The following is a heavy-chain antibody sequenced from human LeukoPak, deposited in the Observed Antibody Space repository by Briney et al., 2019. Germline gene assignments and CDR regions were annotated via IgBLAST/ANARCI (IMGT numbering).Heavy chain of an antibody. J-gene: IGHJ4*02. V-gene: IGHV3-21*01. CDR1: GFTFSSYS. CDR3: ARARNRYFDY. D-gene: IGHD2/OR15-2a*01. CDR2: ISSSSSYI. Sequence: GGSLRLSCAASGFTFSSYSMNWVRQAPGKGLEWVSSISSSSSYIYYADSVKGRFTISRDNAKNSLCLQMNSLRAEDTAVYYCARARNRYFDYWGQGTLVTVSS.